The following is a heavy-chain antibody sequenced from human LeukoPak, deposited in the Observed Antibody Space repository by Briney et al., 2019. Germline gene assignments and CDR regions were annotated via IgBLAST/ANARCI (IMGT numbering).Heavy chain of an antibody. J-gene: IGHJ4*02. D-gene: IGHD3-22*01. CDR1: GDSISSGSYY. Sequence: SQTLSLTCTVSGDSISSGSYYWSWIRQPAGKGLEWIGRFYTSGSTNYNPSLKSRVTISVDTSKNQFSLKLSSVIAADTAVYYCAREEYYSDNSGYYPDFWGQGTLVTVSS. V-gene: IGHV4-61*02. CDR3: AREEYYSDNSGYYPDF. CDR2: FYTSGST.